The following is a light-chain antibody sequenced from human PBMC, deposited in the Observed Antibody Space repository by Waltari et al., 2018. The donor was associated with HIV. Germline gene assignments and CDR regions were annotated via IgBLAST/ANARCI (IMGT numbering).Light chain of an antibody. Sequence: QFVLTQPASVSGSPGQSITISCSGTGSDVGGYNTVSWYQHYPGKAPKLLIYAVNNRPSGISDRFSASKSGNTASLIISGLRTEDEADYFCCSYSNRANLYVFGTGTRVLVL. CDR1: GSDVGGYNT. CDR3: CSYSNRANLYV. J-gene: IGLJ1*01. CDR2: AVN. V-gene: IGLV2-14*03.